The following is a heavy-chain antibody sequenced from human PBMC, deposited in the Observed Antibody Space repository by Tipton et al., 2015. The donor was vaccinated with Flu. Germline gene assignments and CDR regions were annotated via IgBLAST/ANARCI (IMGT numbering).Heavy chain of an antibody. CDR3: ARRDYSNYVSDPKNWFDP. V-gene: IGHV4-59*01. CDR1: GDSISGNY. CDR2: IYYSGTT. Sequence: GLVKPSETLSLTCIVSGDSISGNYWSWTRQPPGKGLEWIGYIYYSGTTNYNPSLRSRVTISVDASKNQFSLDLRSVTAADTAVYYCARRDYSNYVSDPKNWFDPWGQGTLVTVSS. J-gene: IGHJ5*02. D-gene: IGHD4-11*01.